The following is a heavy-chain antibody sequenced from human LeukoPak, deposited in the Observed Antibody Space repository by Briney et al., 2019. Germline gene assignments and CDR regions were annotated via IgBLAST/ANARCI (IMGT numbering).Heavy chain of an antibody. V-gene: IGHV3-30*02. J-gene: IGHJ4*02. Sequence: GGSLRLPCAASGFRFSSYDIHWVRQAPGKGLEWVTFIESDGTKEYYADSVKGRFTISRDNSKNTVYVQMNTLRAEDTAVYYCAKEGRGWYYLDYWGQGTVVTVSS. D-gene: IGHD6-19*01. CDR3: AKEGRGWYYLDY. CDR2: IESDGTKE. CDR1: GFRFSSYD.